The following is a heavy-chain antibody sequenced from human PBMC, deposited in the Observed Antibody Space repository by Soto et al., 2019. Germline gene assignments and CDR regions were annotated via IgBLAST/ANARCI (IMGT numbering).Heavy chain of an antibody. D-gene: IGHD6-6*01. CDR3: ARDRYSSSPNYYYYGMDV. CDR2: INPNSGGT. J-gene: IGHJ6*02. Sequence: ASVKVSCKASGYTFTSYGISWVRQAPGQGLEWMGWINPNSGGTNYAQKFQGWVTMTRDTSISTAYMELSRLRSDDTAVYYCARDRYSSSPNYYYYGMDVWGQGTTVTVSS. CDR1: GYTFTSYG. V-gene: IGHV1-2*04.